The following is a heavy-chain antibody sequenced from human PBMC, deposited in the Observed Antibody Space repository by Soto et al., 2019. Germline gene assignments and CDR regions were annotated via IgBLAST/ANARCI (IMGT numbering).Heavy chain of an antibody. CDR2: INPNSGGT. V-gene: IGHV1-2*04. J-gene: IGHJ4*02. Sequence: ASVKVSCKASGYTFTGYYMHWVRQAPGQGLEWMGWINPNSGGTNYAQKFQGWVTMTRDTSISTAYMELSRLRSDDTAVYYCAIVWITIFGVVITRYYYFDYWGQGTLVTVS. CDR3: AIVWITIFGVVITRYYYFDY. CDR1: GYTFTGYY. D-gene: IGHD3-3*01.